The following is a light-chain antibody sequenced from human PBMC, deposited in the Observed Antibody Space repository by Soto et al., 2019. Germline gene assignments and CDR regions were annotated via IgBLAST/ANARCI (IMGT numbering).Light chain of an antibody. CDR1: ERVNIY. Sequence: EIVLTQSPATLSLSPGEIDTLSCRASERVNIYISWYQQNPAQALRLLIYYASNRAPGIPTRFNGSGSGTDFSLTISSLEPEDYAVYDCQQRSNWPWTTFGQGTSVEL. CDR2: YAS. V-gene: IGKV3-11*01. J-gene: IGKJ1*01. CDR3: QQRSNWPWTT.